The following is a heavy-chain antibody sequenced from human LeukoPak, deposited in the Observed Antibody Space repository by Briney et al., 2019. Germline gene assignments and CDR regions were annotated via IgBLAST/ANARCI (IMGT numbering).Heavy chain of an antibody. CDR3: ANLRFFDPQGDY. J-gene: IGHJ4*02. V-gene: IGHV1-69*05. Sequence: VASVNVSCRASGRTFSSYAIRWVRQAPGQGREWMGGVIPIFGTANYAQKFQGRVTITTDESTSTAYMELSSLRSEDTAVYYCANLRFFDPQGDYWGQGTLVTVSS. CDR1: GRTFSSYA. D-gene: IGHD3-9*01. CDR2: VIPIFGTA.